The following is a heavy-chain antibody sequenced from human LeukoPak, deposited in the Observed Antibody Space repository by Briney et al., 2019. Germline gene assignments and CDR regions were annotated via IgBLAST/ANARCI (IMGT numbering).Heavy chain of an antibody. Sequence: PGGSLRLSCAASGCTFNTYAMSWVRLRPTKGLGWVSSITHGGWTKYSDYVKGRLPISRDNSRNTLYLQINSLRADDTALYYCAKSKPAGSHGYVHFYDQWGQGTLVTVSS. CDR3: AKSKPAGSHGYVHFYDQ. J-gene: IGHJ4*02. V-gene: IGHV3-23*01. CDR2: ITHGGWTK. CDR1: GCTFNTYA. D-gene: IGHD5-12*01.